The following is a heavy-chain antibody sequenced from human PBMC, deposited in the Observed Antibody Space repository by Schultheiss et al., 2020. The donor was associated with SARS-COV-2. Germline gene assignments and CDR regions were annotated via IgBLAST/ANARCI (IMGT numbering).Heavy chain of an antibody. CDR1: GFTFSTYS. CDR3: ARGSGGGYEFDY. V-gene: IGHV3-48*02. Sequence: GGSLRLSCAASGFTFSTYSMNWVRQAPGKGLEWLSYISGSSTAIHYADSVKGRFTISRDNAKNSLILEMNSLRDEDTAVYYCARGSGGGYEFDYWGQGTLVTVSS. J-gene: IGHJ4*02. D-gene: IGHD5-12*01. CDR2: ISGSSTAI.